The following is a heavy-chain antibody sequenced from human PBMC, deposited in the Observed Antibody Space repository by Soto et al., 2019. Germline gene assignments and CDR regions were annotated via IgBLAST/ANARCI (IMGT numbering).Heavy chain of an antibody. V-gene: IGHV4-59*01. Sequence: PSETLSLTCTVSGGSISSYYWSWIRQPPGKGLEWIGYIYYSGSTNYNPSLKSRVTISVDTSKNQFSLKLSSVTAADTAVYHCARSGGSPYHNLEFDFWGQGTLVTVSS. D-gene: IGHD6-25*01. CDR1: GGSISSYY. CDR2: IYYSGST. J-gene: IGHJ4*02. CDR3: ARSGGSPYHNLEFDF.